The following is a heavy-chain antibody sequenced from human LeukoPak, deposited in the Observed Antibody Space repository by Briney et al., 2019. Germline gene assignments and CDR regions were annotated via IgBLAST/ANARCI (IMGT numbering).Heavy chain of an antibody. CDR1: GFTFSSYG. CDR3: AKDRDGYYGMDV. V-gene: IGHV3-30*18. Sequence: GGSLRLSCAASGFTFSSYGMHWVRQAPGKGLEWVAVISYDGSNKYYAGSVKGRFTISRDNSKNTLYLQMNSLRAEDTAVYYCAKDRDGYYGMDVWGQGTTVTVSS. J-gene: IGHJ6*02. CDR2: ISYDGSNK.